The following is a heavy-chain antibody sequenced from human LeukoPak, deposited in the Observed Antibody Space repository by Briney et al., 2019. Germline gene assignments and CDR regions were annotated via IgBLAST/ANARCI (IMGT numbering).Heavy chain of an antibody. Sequence: SETLSLTCDVYGGSFSGYYWSWIRQPPGKGLEWIGEINHSGSTNYNPSLKSRVTISVDTSKNQFSLKLSSMTAADTAVYFCARGPWFDWWLQGTLVTVSS. CDR2: INHSGST. CDR1: GGSFSGYY. V-gene: IGHV4-34*01. CDR3: ARGPWFDW. J-gene: IGHJ4*02.